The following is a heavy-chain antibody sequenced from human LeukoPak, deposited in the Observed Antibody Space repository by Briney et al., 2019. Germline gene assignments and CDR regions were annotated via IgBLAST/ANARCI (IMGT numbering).Heavy chain of an antibody. CDR3: ARAYNYGSGSYSAFGN. V-gene: IGHV4-59*01. D-gene: IGHD3-10*01. CDR2: IYYSGST. Sequence: SETLSLTCTVSGGSITSDHWNWIRQPPGKGLEWIGCIYYSGSTYYNPSLKSRVTISVDMSKNQFSLRLTSVTAADTAVYYCARAYNYGSGSYSAFGNWGQGTLVTVSA. J-gene: IGHJ4*02. CDR1: GGSITSDH.